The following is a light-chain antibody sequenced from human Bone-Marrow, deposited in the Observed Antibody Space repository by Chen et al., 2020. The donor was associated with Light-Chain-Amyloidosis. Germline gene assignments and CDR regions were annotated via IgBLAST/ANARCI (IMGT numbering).Light chain of an antibody. J-gene: IGLJ3*02. CDR1: NIGSTI. CDR2: DDG. Sequence: SYVLTQPLSVSVAPGQTATIAWGGHNIGSTIVHWYQQTPGQAPLLVGYDDGDRPSGIPERLSGSNSGTTATLPISRVEAGDEADYYCQVWDRSSDRPVFGGGTKLTVL. CDR3: QVWDRSSDRPV. V-gene: IGLV3-21*02.